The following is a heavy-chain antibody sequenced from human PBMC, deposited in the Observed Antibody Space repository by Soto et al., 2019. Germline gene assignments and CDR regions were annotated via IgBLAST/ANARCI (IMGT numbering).Heavy chain of an antibody. CDR3: AKDSYGSGTDYFYGMDV. CDR1: GFSFSSYA. J-gene: IGHJ6*02. D-gene: IGHD3-10*01. CDR2: ITSSGGST. Sequence: GGSLRLSCAASGFSFSSYAMSWVRQAPGKGLEWVSSITSSGGSTYYADSVKGRFTISRVNSKNTLFVQMNSLRAEDTAVYYCAKDSYGSGTDYFYGMDVRGQGTTVTVSS. V-gene: IGHV3-23*01.